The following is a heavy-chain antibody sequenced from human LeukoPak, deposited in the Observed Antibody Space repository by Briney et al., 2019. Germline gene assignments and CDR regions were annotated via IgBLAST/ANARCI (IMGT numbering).Heavy chain of an antibody. D-gene: IGHD4-17*01. V-gene: IGHV3-21*01. CDR1: GFTFSSYS. CDR3: ARDKGLRSQLDLHFDY. Sequence: KPGGSLRLSCAASGFTFSSYSMNWVRQAPGKGLEWVSSISSSSSYIYYADSVKGRFTISRDNAKNSLYLQMNSLRAEDTAVYYCARDKGLRSQLDLHFDYWGQGTLVTVSS. CDR2: ISSSSSYI. J-gene: IGHJ4*02.